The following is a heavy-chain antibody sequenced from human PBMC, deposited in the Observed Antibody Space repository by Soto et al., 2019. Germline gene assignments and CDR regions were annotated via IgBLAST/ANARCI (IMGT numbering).Heavy chain of an antibody. Sequence: GGSLRLSCAASGFSFTNFAMSWVRQVPGKGLEWVAGIGASGDITWYADSLKGRLSISRDNSKNTLYLQLNSLRFEDTAVYYCAKDDFTDRGDDYFDYWGPGTLVTVSS. CDR2: IGASGDIT. J-gene: IGHJ4*02. CDR1: GFSFTNFA. V-gene: IGHV3-23*01. CDR3: AKDDFTDRGDDYFDY. D-gene: IGHD2-21*02.